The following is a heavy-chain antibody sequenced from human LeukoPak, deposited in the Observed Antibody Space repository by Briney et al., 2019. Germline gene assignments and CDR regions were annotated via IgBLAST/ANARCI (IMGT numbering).Heavy chain of an antibody. CDR3: ARAQSIWFGSLSVPGTIDY. D-gene: IGHD3-10*01. CDR1: GGSISSSDSY. J-gene: IGHJ4*01. CDR2: IYYSGTT. V-gene: IGHV4-39*07. Sequence: SETLSLTCTVSGGSISSSDSYWGWIRQSPGKGLEWIGNIYYSGTTYYNPSLKSRVTISADTSKNQFSLKVRSVTAADTAVYFCARAQSIWFGSLSVPGTIDYWGHGILVTVSP.